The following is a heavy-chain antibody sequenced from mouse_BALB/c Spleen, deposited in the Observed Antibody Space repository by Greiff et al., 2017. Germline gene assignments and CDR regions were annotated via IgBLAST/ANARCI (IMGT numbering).Heavy chain of an antibody. CDR2: IDPENGDT. CDR1: GFNIKDYY. D-gene: IGHD2-12*01. CDR3: ARDDEGY. J-gene: IGHJ2*01. V-gene: IGHV14-4*02. Sequence: VQLQQSGAELVRSGASVKLSCTASGFNIKDYYMHWVKQRPEQGLEWIGWIDPENGDTEYDPKFQGKATITADTSSNTAYLQLSSLTSEDTAVYYCARDDEGYWGQGTTLTVSS.